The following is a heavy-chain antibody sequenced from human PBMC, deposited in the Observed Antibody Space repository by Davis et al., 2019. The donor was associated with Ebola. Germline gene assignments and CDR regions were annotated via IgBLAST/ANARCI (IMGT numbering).Heavy chain of an antibody. D-gene: IGHD6-13*01. V-gene: IGHV3-23*01. Sequence: GESLKISCAASGFTFSSYAMSWVRQAPGKGLEWVSAISGSGGSTYYADSVKGRFTISRDNSKNTLYLQMNSLRAEDTAVYYCARDYRSSNWYYDIDVWGQGTTVTVSS. J-gene: IGHJ6*02. CDR1: GFTFSSYA. CDR2: ISGSGGST. CDR3: ARDYRSSNWYYDIDV.